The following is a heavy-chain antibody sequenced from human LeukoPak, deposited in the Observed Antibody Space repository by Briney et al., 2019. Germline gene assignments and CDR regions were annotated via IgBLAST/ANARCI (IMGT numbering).Heavy chain of an antibody. CDR1: GGSFSGYY. CDR2: INHSGST. J-gene: IGHJ6*03. D-gene: IGHD3-9*01. Sequence: SETLSLTCAVYGGSFSGYYWSWIRQPPGKGLEWIGEINHSGSTNYNPSLKSRVTISVDTSKNQFSLKLSSVTAADTAVYYCARFTWLRMKSLVYYYYYYMDVWGKGTTVTISS. V-gene: IGHV4-34*01. CDR3: ARFTWLRMKSLVYYYYYYMDV.